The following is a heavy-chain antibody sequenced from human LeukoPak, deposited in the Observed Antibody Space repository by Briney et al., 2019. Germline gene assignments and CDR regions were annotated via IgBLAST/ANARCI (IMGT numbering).Heavy chain of an antibody. Sequence: QSSETLSLTCTVSGGSISSYYWSWIRQPPGKGLEWIGYIYHSGSTNYNPSLKSRVTISVDTSKNQFSLKLSSVTAADTAVYYCARVFDYYDSSGYYFDYWGQGTLVTVSS. CDR3: ARVFDYYDSSGYYFDY. D-gene: IGHD3-22*01. CDR2: IYHSGST. CDR1: GGSISSYY. J-gene: IGHJ4*02. V-gene: IGHV4-59*01.